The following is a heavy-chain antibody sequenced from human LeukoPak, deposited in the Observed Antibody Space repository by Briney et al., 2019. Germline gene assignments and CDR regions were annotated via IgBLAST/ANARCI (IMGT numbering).Heavy chain of an antibody. J-gene: IGHJ5*02. CDR2: INAGNGNT. CDR1: GYTFTSYG. CDR3: ARFYGWFDP. Sequence: ASVKVSCKASGYTFTSYGISWVRQAPGQGLEWMGWINAGNGNTKYSQKFQGRVTITRDTSASTAYMELGSLRSEDTAVYYCARFYGWFDPWGQGTLVTVSS. V-gene: IGHV1-3*01. D-gene: IGHD2/OR15-2a*01.